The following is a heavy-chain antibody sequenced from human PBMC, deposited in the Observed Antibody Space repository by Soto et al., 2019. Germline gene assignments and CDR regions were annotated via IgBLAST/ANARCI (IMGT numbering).Heavy chain of an antibody. CDR3: ARVPYFYDSSGYYFVY. J-gene: IGHJ4*02. V-gene: IGHV3-20*04. D-gene: IGHD3-22*01. Sequence: GGSLRLSCAAPGFSFDDYGMSWVRRGPGKGLEWVSGINWNGGSTGYADSVKGRFTISRDNAKNSLYLQMKSLRAEDTALYYCARVPYFYDSSGYYFVYWAQGT. CDR1: GFSFDDYG. CDR2: INWNGGST.